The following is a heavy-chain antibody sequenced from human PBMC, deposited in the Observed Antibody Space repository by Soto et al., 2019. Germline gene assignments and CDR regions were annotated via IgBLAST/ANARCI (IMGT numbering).Heavy chain of an antibody. D-gene: IGHD5-12*01. CDR3: AKGQRGYSGYDYDYFDC. V-gene: IGHV3-21*01. J-gene: IGHJ4*02. Sequence: EVQLVESGGGLVKPGGSLRLSCAASGFTFSSYSMNWVRQAPGKGLEWVSSISSSSSYIYYADSVKGRFTISRDNAKNSLYLQMNSLRAEDTAVYYCAKGQRGYSGYDYDYFDCWGQGTLFTVSS. CDR1: GFTFSSYS. CDR2: ISSSSSYI.